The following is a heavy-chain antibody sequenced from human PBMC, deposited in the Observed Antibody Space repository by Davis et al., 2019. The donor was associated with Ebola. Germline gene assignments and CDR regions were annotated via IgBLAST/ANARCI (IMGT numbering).Heavy chain of an antibody. V-gene: IGHV3-30*02. CDR3: VRRENYFDY. J-gene: IGHJ4*02. CDR1: GFTFSSYG. Sequence: GESLKISCAASGFTFSSYGMHWVRQAPGKGLEWVAFIRYDGSNKYYADSVKGRFTISRDNSKNTLYLQMNSLRAEDTAVYYCVRRENYFDYWGQGTLVTVSS. CDR2: IRYDGSNK.